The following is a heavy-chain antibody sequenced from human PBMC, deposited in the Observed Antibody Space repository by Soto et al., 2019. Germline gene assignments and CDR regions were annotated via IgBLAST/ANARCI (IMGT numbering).Heavy chain of an antibody. J-gene: IGHJ3*02. Sequence: QLHLVQSGAVVKKPGASVTVSCSASGYPVTAYYMHWVRQAPGRGLEWMGGINPATGAAKYTQTFPGRVIKTRGTSTSTVFMELSGLTSEDTAVFYCARGGGVGVAGSAAFDMWGQGTLVTVSS. CDR1: GYPVTAYY. CDR3: ARGGGVGVAGSAAFDM. D-gene: IGHD3-3*01. V-gene: IGHV1-2*02. CDR2: INPATGAA.